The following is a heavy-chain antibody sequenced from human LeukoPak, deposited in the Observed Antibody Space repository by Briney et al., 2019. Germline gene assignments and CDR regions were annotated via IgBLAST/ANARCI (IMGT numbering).Heavy chain of an antibody. D-gene: IGHD3-10*01. Sequence: SETLSLTCTVSGYSISSGYYWGWIRQPPGKGLEWIGSIYHSGSIYYNPSLKSRVTISVDTSKNQFSLKLSSVTAADTAVYCCARVEGSGSFVIDYWGQGTLVTVSS. J-gene: IGHJ4*02. CDR3: ARVEGSGSFVIDY. CDR2: IYHSGSI. CDR1: GYSISSGYY. V-gene: IGHV4-38-2*02.